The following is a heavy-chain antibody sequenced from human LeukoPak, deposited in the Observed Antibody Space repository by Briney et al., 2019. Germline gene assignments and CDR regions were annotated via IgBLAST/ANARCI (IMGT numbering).Heavy chain of an antibody. CDR3: AKAPGSMLYNYYYMDV. CDR2: ISWNSGRM. Sequence: QAGGSLRLSCAASGFTFDDYAMHWVRQAPGKGLGWVSGISWNSGRMGYADTVKGRFTISRDNAKDSLYLQMNSLRAEDMALYYCAKAPGSMLYNYYYMDVWGKGTTVTVAS. D-gene: IGHD2-8*01. CDR1: GFTFDDYA. J-gene: IGHJ6*03. V-gene: IGHV3-9*03.